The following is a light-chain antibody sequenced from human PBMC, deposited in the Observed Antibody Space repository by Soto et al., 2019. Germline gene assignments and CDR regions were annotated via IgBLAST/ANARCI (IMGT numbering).Light chain of an antibody. CDR2: KAS. Sequence: DIQMTQSPSTLSASVGDRVTVTCRASQSISSWLAWYQQKAGKAPKLLIYKASALESGVPSRFSGSGSGTEFTLTISSLEPEDFATYYCQQYNSYSWTFGQGTKVDIK. CDR1: QSISSW. V-gene: IGKV1-5*03. CDR3: QQYNSYSWT. J-gene: IGKJ1*01.